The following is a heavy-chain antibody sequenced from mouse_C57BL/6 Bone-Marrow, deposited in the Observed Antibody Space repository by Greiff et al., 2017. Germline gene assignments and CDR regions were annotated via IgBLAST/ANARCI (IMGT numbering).Heavy chain of an antibody. CDR2: IDPSDSYT. Sequence: QVQLQQPGAELVMPGASVKLSCKASGYTFTSYWMHWVKQRPGQGLEWIGEIDPSDSYTNYNQKFKGKSTLTVDKSSSTAYMQLRSLTSEDSAVYYCASYDYDGEFAYWGQGTLVTVSA. CDR3: ASYDYDGEFAY. J-gene: IGHJ3*01. D-gene: IGHD2-4*01. V-gene: IGHV1-69*01. CDR1: GYTFTSYW.